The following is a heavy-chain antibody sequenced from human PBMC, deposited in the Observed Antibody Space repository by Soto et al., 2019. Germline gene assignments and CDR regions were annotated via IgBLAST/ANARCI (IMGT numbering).Heavy chain of an antibody. J-gene: IGHJ4*02. CDR3: ARGSSTWYGVSFDS. CDR2: MNPNSGNT. CDR1: GYTFTSYD. Sequence: QVQLVQSGAEVKKPGASVKVSCKASGYTFTSYDINWVRQAAGQGLEWMGWMNPNSGNTGYAQKFQGRVTMTRYTSINIAYMELTSLRSEDTAVYYCARGSSTWYGVSFDSWGQGTLVTVSS. V-gene: IGHV1-8*01. D-gene: IGHD6-13*01.